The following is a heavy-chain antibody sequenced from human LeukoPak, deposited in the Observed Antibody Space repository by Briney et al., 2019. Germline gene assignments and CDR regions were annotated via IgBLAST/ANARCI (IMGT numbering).Heavy chain of an antibody. CDR3: ARGGDNFWSAYSDY. D-gene: IGHD3-3*01. V-gene: IGHV4-30-2*01. CDR2: ISHSGST. CDR1: GGSISSGGYY. J-gene: IGHJ4*02. Sequence: SQTLSLTCTVSGGSISSGGYYWSWIRQPPGKGLEWIGYISHSGSTYYNPSLKSRVTISVDRSKNQFSLKVTSVTAADTAVYFCARGGDNFWSAYSDYWGQGTLVTVSS.